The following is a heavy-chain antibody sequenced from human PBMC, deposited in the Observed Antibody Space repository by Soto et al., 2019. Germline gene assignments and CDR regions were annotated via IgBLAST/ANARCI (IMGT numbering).Heavy chain of an antibody. Sequence: PGESLKISCKAIGYTFTNYWTGWVRQLPGKGLEFMGIIYPGDFDTRYNPSFQGQVTISDDKSISTAYLEWSSLKAPDTALYYCARGYNSGFSSHPYDFDLWGQGTLVTVSS. V-gene: IGHV5-51*01. CDR1: GYTFTNYW. J-gene: IGHJ1*01. CDR3: ARGYNSGFSSHPYDFDL. D-gene: IGHD6-19*01. CDR2: IYPGDFDT.